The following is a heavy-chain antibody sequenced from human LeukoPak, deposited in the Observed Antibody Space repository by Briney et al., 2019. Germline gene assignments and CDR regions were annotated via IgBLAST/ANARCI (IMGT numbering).Heavy chain of an antibody. Sequence: ASVKVSCKASGYTFTSYDITGVRQATGQGVEWMVWMSPDSGYTGYAQTFQGRVTLTRNTSVSTAFMELSSLRSEDTAVYYCASLIQNVYYGSEGAGYFDLWGRGTLVTVSS. CDR1: GYTFTSYD. J-gene: IGHJ2*01. CDR3: ASLIQNVYYGSEGAGYFDL. D-gene: IGHD3-10*01. V-gene: IGHV1-8*01. CDR2: MSPDSGYT.